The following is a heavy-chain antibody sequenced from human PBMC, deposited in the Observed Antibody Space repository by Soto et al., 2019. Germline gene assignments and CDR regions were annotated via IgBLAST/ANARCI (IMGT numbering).Heavy chain of an antibody. J-gene: IGHJ4*02. Sequence: QVQLQESGPGLVKPSQTLSLTCTVSGASISSSDYYWSWIRQPPGKGLEWIGYIYHTGSTYYNPSLKRRLTVSLDTSKNQFSLRLSSVTAADTAVYYCARLSAIVGATSGDFWGQGILVTVSS. V-gene: IGHV4-30-4*01. CDR3: ARLSAIVGATSGDF. D-gene: IGHD1-26*01. CDR2: IYHTGST. CDR1: GASISSSDYY.